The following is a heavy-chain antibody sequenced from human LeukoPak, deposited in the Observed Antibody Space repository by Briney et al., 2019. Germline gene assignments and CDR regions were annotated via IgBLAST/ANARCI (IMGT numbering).Heavy chain of an antibody. Sequence: GGSLRLSCAASGFTVSSNYMSWVRQAPGKGLEWVSVIFSGGSTYYADPVKDRFTISRDNSKNTLYLQMNSLRAEDTAVYYCAREIYGSGTYPYYYYGMDVWGQGTTVTVSS. D-gene: IGHD3-10*01. CDR2: IFSGGST. CDR1: GFTVSSNY. J-gene: IGHJ6*02. V-gene: IGHV3-66*01. CDR3: AREIYGSGTYPYYYYGMDV.